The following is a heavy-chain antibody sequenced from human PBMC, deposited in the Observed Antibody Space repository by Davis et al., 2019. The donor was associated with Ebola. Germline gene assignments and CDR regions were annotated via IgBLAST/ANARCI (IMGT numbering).Heavy chain of an antibody. CDR3: ARGVTMVRGRDWFDP. Sequence: ASVKVSCKASGYTFTSYYMHWVRQAPGQGLEWMGIINPSGGSTSYAQKFQGRVTMTRDTSTSTVYMELSSLRSEDTAVYYCARGVTMVRGRDWFDPWGQGTLVTVSS. CDR2: INPSGGST. CDR1: GYTFTSYY. J-gene: IGHJ5*02. D-gene: IGHD3-10*01. V-gene: IGHV1-46*01.